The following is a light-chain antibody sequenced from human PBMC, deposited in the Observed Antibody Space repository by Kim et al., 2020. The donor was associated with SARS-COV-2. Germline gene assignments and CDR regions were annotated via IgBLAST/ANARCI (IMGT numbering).Light chain of an antibody. CDR1: KLGDKY. J-gene: IGLJ3*02. V-gene: IGLV3-1*01. CDR3: QAWDSTWV. Sequence: SYELTQPPSVSVSPGQTASITCSGDKLGDKYACLYQQKPGQSPVLVIYQDSNRPSGIPERFSGSNSGNTATLTISGTQAMDEADYYCQAWDSTWVFGGGTQLTVL. CDR2: QDS.